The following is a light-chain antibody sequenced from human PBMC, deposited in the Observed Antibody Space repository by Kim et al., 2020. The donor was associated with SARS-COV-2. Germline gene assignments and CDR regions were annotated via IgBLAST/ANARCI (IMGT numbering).Light chain of an antibody. J-gene: IGLJ3*02. V-gene: IGLV3-1*01. CDR2: QDS. CDR3: QAWDRSTLWV. CDR1: KLGDKY. Sequence: SYELTQPPSVSVSPGQTASITCSGDKLGDKYACWYQQKPGQSPVLVIYQDSKRPSGIPERFSGSNSGNTATLTISGPQAMDEADYYCQAWDRSTLWVFGG.